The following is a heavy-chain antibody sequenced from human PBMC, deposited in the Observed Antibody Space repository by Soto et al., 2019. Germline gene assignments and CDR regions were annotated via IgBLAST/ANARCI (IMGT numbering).Heavy chain of an antibody. J-gene: IGHJ5*02. CDR2: VIPIIGII. CDR3: GGDPDSHYNDSHASSYP. V-gene: IGHV1-69*02. CDR1: GGTFSTYT. Sequence: QVQLVQSGAEVKKPGSSVKVSCKASGGTFSTYTITWVRQAPGQGLEWMGRVIPIIGIITYAQKFQGRVTISADKFTGTAYMELTGLRSDDTAVYYCGGDPDSHYNDSHASSYPWGQGTLVTVSS. D-gene: IGHD4-4*01.